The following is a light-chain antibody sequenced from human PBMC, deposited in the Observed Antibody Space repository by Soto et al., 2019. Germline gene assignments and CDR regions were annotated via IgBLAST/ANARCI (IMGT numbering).Light chain of an antibody. CDR3: QQYNSYPWT. Sequence: DIQMTQSPSTLSASVGDRVTITCWASQSISSWLAWYQQKPGKAPKLLIYDASSLESGVPSRFSGSGSGTEFTLTISSLQPDDFATYYCQQYNSYPWTFVQGTKVEIK. CDR1: QSISSW. V-gene: IGKV1-5*01. CDR2: DAS. J-gene: IGKJ1*01.